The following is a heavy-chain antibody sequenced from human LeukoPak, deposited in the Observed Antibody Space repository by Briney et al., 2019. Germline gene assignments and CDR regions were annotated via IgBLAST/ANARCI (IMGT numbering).Heavy chain of an antibody. CDR2: IIPILGIA. V-gene: IGHV1-69*04. D-gene: IGHD6-6*01. Sequence: ASVKVSCKASGGTFSSYVISWVRQAPGQGLEWMGRIIPILGIANYAQRFQGRVTITADKSTSTAYMELSSLGSEDTAVYYCARESIAARSSPFFDYWGQGTLVTVSS. J-gene: IGHJ4*02. CDR1: GGTFSSYV. CDR3: ARESIAARSSPFFDY.